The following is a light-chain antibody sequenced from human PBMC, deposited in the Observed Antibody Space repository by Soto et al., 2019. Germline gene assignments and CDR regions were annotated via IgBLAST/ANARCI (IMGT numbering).Light chain of an antibody. V-gene: IGLV4-60*03. J-gene: IGLJ3*02. CDR2: LEGSGSY. Sequence: QPVLTQSSSASASLGSSGKLTCTLSSGHSSYIIAWHQQQPGKAPRYLMKLEGSGSYNKGSGVPDRFSGSSSGADRYLTISNLQSEDEADYYCETWDSNTWVFGGGTKVTVL. CDR3: ETWDSNTWV. CDR1: SGHSSYI.